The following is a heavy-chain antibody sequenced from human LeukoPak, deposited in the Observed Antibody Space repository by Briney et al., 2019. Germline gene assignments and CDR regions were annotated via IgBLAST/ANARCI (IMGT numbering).Heavy chain of an antibody. CDR1: GFTFSSSW. CDR2: ISSSSSYT. D-gene: IGHD6-6*01. CDR3: ARSEHSSSSFDY. J-gene: IGHJ4*02. Sequence: GGSLRLSCAASGFTFSSSWMHWVRQAPGKGLEWVSYISSSSSYTNYADSVKGRFTISRDNARNSLYLQMNSLRAEDTAIYYCARSEHSSSSFDYWGQGTLVTVSS. V-gene: IGHV3-21*05.